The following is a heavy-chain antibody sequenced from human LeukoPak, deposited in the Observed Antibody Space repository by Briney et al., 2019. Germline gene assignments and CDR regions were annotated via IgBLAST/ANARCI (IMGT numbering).Heavy chain of an antibody. CDR3: ARMVGATDY. D-gene: IGHD1-26*01. CDR2: ITNSGNSK. V-gene: IGHV3-48*01. CDR1: EFTFSSYS. J-gene: IGHJ4*02. Sequence: PGGSLRLSCAASEFTFSSYSMNWVRQAPGKGLEWVSYITNSGNSKSYADSVKGRFTISRDNTKNSLYLQMNGLRAEDTAVYYCARMVGATDYWGQGTLVTVSS.